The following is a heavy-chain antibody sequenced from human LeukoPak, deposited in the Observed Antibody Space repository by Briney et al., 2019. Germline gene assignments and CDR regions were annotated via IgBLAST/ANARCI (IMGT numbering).Heavy chain of an antibody. J-gene: IGHJ4*02. D-gene: IGHD6-13*01. CDR3: ARHAGGIAAVGTSPFDY. CDR2: IFYSGIT. CDR1: SGSITSGSSY. Sequence: PSETLSLTCTVSSGSITSGSSYWGWIRQPPGKGLEWIGHIFYSGITYYNPSLQSRITMSVDPSKDQFSLRLTSVTAADTAVYYRARHAGGIAAVGTSPFDYWGQGTLVTVSS. V-gene: IGHV4-39*07.